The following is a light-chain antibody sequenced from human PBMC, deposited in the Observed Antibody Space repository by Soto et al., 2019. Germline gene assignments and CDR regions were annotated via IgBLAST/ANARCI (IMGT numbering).Light chain of an antibody. J-gene: IGKJ2*01. CDR1: QTFLYSSNNKNY. CDR2: WAS. CDR3: QQYHTIPFT. Sequence: DIVMTQSPDSLTVSLGERATINCKSSQTFLYSSNNKNYLAWYQQKPGQPPKLLFYWASIRGSGVPDRFSGSGSGTDFTLTISSLQAEDVAVYYCQQYHTIPFTFGQGTKLEIK. V-gene: IGKV4-1*01.